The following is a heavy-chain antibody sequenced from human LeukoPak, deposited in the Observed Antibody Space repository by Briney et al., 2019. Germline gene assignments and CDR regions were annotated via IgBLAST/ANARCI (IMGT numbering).Heavy chain of an antibody. V-gene: IGHV4-4*07. Sequence: PSETLSLTCAVSGGSIENNHWAWIRLPAGKGLEWIGCLHVSGNTNFNPSLKSRVTISVDTSKNQFSLKMTSMTAADTAVYFCARDPLRSSFDSWGQGILVTVAP. D-gene: IGHD1-26*01. CDR2: LHVSGNT. CDR3: ARDPLRSSFDS. CDR1: GGSIENNH. J-gene: IGHJ4*02.